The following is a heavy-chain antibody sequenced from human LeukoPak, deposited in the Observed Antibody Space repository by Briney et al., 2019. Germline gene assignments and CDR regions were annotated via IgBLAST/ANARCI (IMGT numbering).Heavy chain of an antibody. CDR1: GFTFSSYW. J-gene: IGHJ4*02. D-gene: IGHD3-3*01. CDR2: INQDGSEK. Sequence: PGGSLRLSCAASGFTFSSYWMSWVRQAPGKGLEWVANINQDGSEKYYVDSAKGRFTISRDNAKSSLSLQMNSLRAEDTAVYYCARDFRFLEDYWGQGTLVTVSS. V-gene: IGHV3-7*01. CDR3: ARDFRFLEDY.